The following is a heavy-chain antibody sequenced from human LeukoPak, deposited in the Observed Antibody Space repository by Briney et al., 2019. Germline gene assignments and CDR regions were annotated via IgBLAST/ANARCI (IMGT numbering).Heavy chain of an antibody. D-gene: IGHD6-13*01. V-gene: IGHV3-23*01. J-gene: IGHJ5*02. CDR1: GFTFSAFA. CDR2: ITGGANSV. CDR3: AKGAAAGKVDWFDP. Sequence: GGSLRLSCAASGFTFSAFAMTWVRQAPGKAPEWVSSITGGANSVFYADSVKGRFTFSRDNSENTLYLQMNSLRAEDTAVYYCAKGAAAGKVDWFDPWGQGTLVTVFS.